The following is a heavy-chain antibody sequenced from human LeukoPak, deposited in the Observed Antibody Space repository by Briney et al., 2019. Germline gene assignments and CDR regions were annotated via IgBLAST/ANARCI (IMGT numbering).Heavy chain of an antibody. J-gene: IGHJ4*02. CDR1: GFTVSSNY. CDR3: ARGWGSSYYFDY. D-gene: IGHD3-16*01. Sequence: GGSLRLSCAASGFTVSSNYMSWVRQAPGKGLEWVSVIHSGGSTYYAEPVKGRFTISRDNSKNTLFVQMNSLRAEDTAVYYCARGWGSSYYFDYWGQGTLVTVSS. V-gene: IGHV3-66*02. CDR2: IHSGGST.